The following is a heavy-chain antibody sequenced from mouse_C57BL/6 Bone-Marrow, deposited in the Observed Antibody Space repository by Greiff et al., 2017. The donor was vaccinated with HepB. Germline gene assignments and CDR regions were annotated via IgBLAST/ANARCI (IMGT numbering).Heavy chain of an antibody. CDR3: ARDYYGSGDYFDY. CDR2: INYDGSST. V-gene: IGHV5-16*01. CDR1: GFTFSDYY. Sequence: EVKLVESEGGLVQPGSSMKLSCTASGFTFSDYYMAWVRQVPEKGLEWVANINYDGSSTYYLDSLKSRFIISRDNAKNILYLQMSSLKSEDTATYYCARDYYGSGDYFDYWGQGTTLTVSS. J-gene: IGHJ2*01. D-gene: IGHD1-1*01.